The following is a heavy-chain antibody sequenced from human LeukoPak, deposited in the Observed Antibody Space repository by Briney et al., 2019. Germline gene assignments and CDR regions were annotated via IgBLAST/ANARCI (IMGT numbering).Heavy chain of an antibody. J-gene: IGHJ3*02. CDR1: GGSFSGYY. V-gene: IGHV4-34*01. Sequence: SETLSLTCAVYGGSFSGYYWSWIRQPPGKGLEWLGEINHSGSTNYNPSLKSRVTISVDTSKNQFSLKLSSVTAADTAVYYCARVKTSQSHAFDIWGQGTTVTVSS. CDR2: INHSGST. CDR3: ARVKTSQSHAFDI.